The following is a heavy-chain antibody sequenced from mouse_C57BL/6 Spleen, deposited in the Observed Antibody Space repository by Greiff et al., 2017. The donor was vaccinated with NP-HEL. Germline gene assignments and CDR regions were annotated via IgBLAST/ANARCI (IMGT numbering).Heavy chain of an antibody. Sequence: EVMLVESGGGLVQPKGSLKLSCAASGFSFNTYAMNWVRQAPGKGLEWVARIRSKSNNYATYYADSVKDRFTISRDDSESMLYLQMNNLKTEDTAMYYCVRPSIYYGNAWFAYWGQGTLVTVSA. J-gene: IGHJ3*01. CDR2: IRSKSNNYAT. V-gene: IGHV10-1*01. D-gene: IGHD2-1*01. CDR1: GFSFNTYA. CDR3: VRPSIYYGNAWFAY.